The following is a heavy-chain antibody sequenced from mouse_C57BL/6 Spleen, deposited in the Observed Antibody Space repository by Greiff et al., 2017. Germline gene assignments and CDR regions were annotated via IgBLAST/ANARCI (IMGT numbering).Heavy chain of an antibody. CDR3: ERDDGGAWFAY. CDR2: INPSTGGT. Sequence: VQLQQSGPELVKPGASVKISCKASGYSFTGYYMNWVKQSPEKSLEWIGEINPSTGGTTYNQKFKAKATLTVDKSSSTAYMQLKSLTSEDSAVYYCERDDGGAWFAYWGQGTLVTVSA. J-gene: IGHJ3*01. D-gene: IGHD2-12*01. CDR1: GYSFTGYY. V-gene: IGHV1-42*01.